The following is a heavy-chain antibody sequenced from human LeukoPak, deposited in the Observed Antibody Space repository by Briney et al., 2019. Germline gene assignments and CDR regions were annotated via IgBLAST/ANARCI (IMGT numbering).Heavy chain of an antibody. J-gene: IGHJ4*02. CDR1: GGSIRSSYYY. CDR3: ARDDSGSYLLDY. V-gene: IGHV4-39*01. Sequence: SETLSLTCTVSGGSIRSSYYYWGWIRQPPGKGLEWIGSIYDSGSTYYNPSLKSRVAISVDTSKNQFSLNLSSVTAADTAVYYCARDDSGSYLLDYWGQGTLVTVSS. CDR2: IYDSGST. D-gene: IGHD1-26*01.